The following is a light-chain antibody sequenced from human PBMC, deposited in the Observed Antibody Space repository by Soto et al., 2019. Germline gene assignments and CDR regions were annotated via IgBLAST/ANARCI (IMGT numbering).Light chain of an antibody. V-gene: IGKV3-20*01. CDR1: QSVSSSY. J-gene: IGKJ4*01. CDR3: QQYDSSPRT. Sequence: EIVLTQSPGTLSLSPGERATLSCRASQSVSSSYLAWYQQKPGQAPRLLIYGASSRATGIPDRFSGSGSGTDFTLTISRLEPEDFAVSYCQQYDSSPRTFGGGTKVEIK. CDR2: GAS.